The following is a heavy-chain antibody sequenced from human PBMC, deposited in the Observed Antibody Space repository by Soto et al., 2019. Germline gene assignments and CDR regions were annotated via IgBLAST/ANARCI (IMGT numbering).Heavy chain of an antibody. CDR1: GYTFPRYG. D-gene: IGHD3-22*01. J-gene: IGHJ4*02. CDR3: ARAPYYDSSGYLEIDY. V-gene: IGHV1-18*01. CDR2: ISAYNGNT. Sequence: ASVKGACKASGYTFPRYGSRWVRQAPGQGLEWMGWISAYNGNTNYAQKLKGRVTMTTDTSTSTAYMELRSLRSDDTAVYYCARAPYYDSSGYLEIDYWGQGTLV.